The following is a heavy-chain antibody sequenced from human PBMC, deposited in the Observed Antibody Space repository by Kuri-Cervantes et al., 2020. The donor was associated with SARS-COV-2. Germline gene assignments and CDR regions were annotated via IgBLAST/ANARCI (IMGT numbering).Heavy chain of an antibody. D-gene: IGHD4-17*01. CDR2: INHSGST. Sequence: SETLSLTCAVYGGSFSGYYWSWIRQPPGKGLEWIGEINHSGSTNYNPSLKSRVTISVDTSKNQFSLKLSSVTAADTAVYYCARLSTVTDNHGMDVWGQGTTVTVSS. J-gene: IGHJ6*02. CDR3: ARLSTVTDNHGMDV. V-gene: IGHV4-34*01. CDR1: GGSFSGYY.